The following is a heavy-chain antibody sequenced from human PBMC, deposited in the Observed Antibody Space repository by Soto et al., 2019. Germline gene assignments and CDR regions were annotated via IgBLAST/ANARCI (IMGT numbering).Heavy chain of an antibody. Sequence: GASVKVSCKASGYTFTSYGISWVRQAPGQGLEWMGWISAYNGNTNYAQKLQGRVTMTTDTSTSTAYMELRSLRSDDTAVYYCAREPAPADYDIFTCRDYGASSYSSHMDVWGQVSTVTVS. CDR1: GYTFTSYG. V-gene: IGHV1-18*01. D-gene: IGHD3-9*01. CDR2: ISAYNGNT. J-gene: IGHJ6*03. CDR3: AREPAPADYDIFTCRDYGASSYSSHMDV.